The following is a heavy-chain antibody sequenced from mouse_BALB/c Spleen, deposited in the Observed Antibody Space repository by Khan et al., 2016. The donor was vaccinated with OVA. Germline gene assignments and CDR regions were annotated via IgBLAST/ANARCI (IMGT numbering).Heavy chain of an antibody. Sequence: DLVKPGASVKLSCKASGFTFTSYWINWIKQRPGQGLEWIGRIAPGCGDTHYNEVCTGKATLTVDTSSSTGYIQLSSLSYEDSDVYFCASENYYGRTCYAMDYWGQGTSVTVSS. CDR3: ASENYYGRTCYAMDY. J-gene: IGHJ4*01. CDR1: GFTFTSYW. V-gene: IGHV1S41*01. D-gene: IGHD1-1*01. CDR2: IAPGCGDT.